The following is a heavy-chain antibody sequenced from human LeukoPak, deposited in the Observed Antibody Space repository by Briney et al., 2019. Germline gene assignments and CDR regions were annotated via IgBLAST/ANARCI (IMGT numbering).Heavy chain of an antibody. Sequence: GGSLRLPCAASGFTFSSYWMSWVSQAPGEGLEWVAKINQDGTEKAYVDSVRGRFTISRDNAKNSLFLQMNSLRAEDTAVYYCARGPLIAAAGTWWGQGTLVTVSS. J-gene: IGHJ4*02. CDR3: ARGPLIAAAGTW. V-gene: IGHV3-7*03. CDR1: GFTFSSYW. CDR2: INQDGTEK. D-gene: IGHD6-13*01.